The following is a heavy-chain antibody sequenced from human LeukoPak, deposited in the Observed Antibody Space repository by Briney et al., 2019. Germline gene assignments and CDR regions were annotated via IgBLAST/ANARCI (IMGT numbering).Heavy chain of an antibody. CDR1: GFTFGDYA. Sequence: GGSLRLSCTASGFTFGDYAMSWVRQAPGKGLEWVGFIRSKAYGGTTEYAASVKGRFTISRDDSKSIAYLQMNSLKTEGTAVYYCTRVGGGENIVVVPASRYFDYWGQGTLVTVSS. CDR3: TRVGGGENIVVVPASRYFDY. CDR2: IRSKAYGGTT. J-gene: IGHJ4*02. D-gene: IGHD2-2*01. V-gene: IGHV3-49*04.